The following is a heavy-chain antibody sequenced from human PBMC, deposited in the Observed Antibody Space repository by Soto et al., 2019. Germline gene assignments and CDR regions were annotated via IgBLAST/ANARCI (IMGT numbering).Heavy chain of an antibody. CDR1: GFTFSSYS. CDR3: ARGSRRVATIVPRRRDAFAI. Sequence: GGSLRLSCAASGFTFSSYSMNWVRQAPGKGLEWVSSISSSSSYIYYADSVKGRFTISRDNAKNSLYLQMNSLRAEDTAVYYCARGSRRVATIVPRRRDAFAIWXQGTMVTVSS. J-gene: IGHJ3*02. D-gene: IGHD5-12*01. V-gene: IGHV3-21*01. CDR2: ISSSSSYI.